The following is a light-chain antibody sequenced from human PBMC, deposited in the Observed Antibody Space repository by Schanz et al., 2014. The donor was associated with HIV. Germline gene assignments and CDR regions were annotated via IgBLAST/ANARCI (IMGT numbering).Light chain of an antibody. CDR3: QQYGSSPIFT. V-gene: IGKV3-20*01. CDR2: DAS. Sequence: EIVLTQSPGTLSLSPGERGTLSCRASQSVKSNFIGWYQQKPGQAPRLLIYDASTRATGIADRFSGSGSGTDFTLTISRLEPEDFAVYYCQQYGSSPIFTFGPGTKVDIK. CDR1: QSVKSNF. J-gene: IGKJ3*01.